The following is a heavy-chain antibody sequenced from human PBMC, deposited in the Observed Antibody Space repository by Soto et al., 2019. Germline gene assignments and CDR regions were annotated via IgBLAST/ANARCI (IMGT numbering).Heavy chain of an antibody. CDR1: GGSFSGYY. CDR2: INHSGST. Sequence: SETLSLTCAVYGGSFSGYYWSWIRQPPGKGLEWIGEINHSGSTNYNPSLKSRVTISVDTPKNQFSLKLSSVTAADTAVYYFARGGSYDAFDIWGQGTMVTVSS. J-gene: IGHJ3*02. V-gene: IGHV4-34*01. CDR3: ARGGSYDAFDI. D-gene: IGHD1-26*01.